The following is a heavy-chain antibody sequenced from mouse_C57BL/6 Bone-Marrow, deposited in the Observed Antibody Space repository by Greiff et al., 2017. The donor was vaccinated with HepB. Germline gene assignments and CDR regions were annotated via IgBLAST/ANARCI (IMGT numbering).Heavy chain of an antibody. D-gene: IGHD3-2*02. CDR1: GYTFTSYW. CDR3: ARRSKLRLVFAY. Sequence: QVQLQQPGTELVKPGASVKLSCKASGYTFTSYWMHWVKQRPGQGLEWIGNINPSNGGTNYNEKFKSKATLTVDKSSSTADMQRGSLTSDDSAVYYCARRSKLRLVFAYWGQGTLVTVSA. J-gene: IGHJ3*01. CDR2: INPSNGGT. V-gene: IGHV1-53*01.